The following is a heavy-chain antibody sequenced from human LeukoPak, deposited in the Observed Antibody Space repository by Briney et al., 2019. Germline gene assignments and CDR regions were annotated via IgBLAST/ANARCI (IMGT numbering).Heavy chain of an antibody. J-gene: IGHJ5*02. V-gene: IGHV4-38-2*02. CDR2: VYHSGST. CDR3: ARDQYYDSSGYYYMWFDP. CDR1: GYSISSGYY. Sequence: SETLSLTCTVSGYSISSGYYWGWIRPPPGKGLEWIGSVYHSGSTYYNPSLKSRLTISVDTSKNQFSLKLSSVTAADTAVYYCARDQYYDSSGYYYMWFDPWGQGTLVTVSS. D-gene: IGHD3-22*01.